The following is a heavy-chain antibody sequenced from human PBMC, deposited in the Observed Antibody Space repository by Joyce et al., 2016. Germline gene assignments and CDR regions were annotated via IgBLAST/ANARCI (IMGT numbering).Heavy chain of an antibody. V-gene: IGHV3-72*01. CDR1: GFTFNDHY. Sequence: EVQLVESGGGLVQPGGSLRLSCEASGFTFNDHYMDWVRQAPGKGLEWVGRSRNRAKSYSTQSAASVKGRFTISRDASKNSLYLEMNSLKIEDTAVYYCASSPGGKYYFYAMDVWGQGTTVIVSS. CDR2: SRNRAKSYST. J-gene: IGHJ6*02. CDR3: ASSPGGKYYFYAMDV.